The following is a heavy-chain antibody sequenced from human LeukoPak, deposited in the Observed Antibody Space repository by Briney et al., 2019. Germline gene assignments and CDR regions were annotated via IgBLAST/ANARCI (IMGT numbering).Heavy chain of an antibody. D-gene: IGHD2/OR15-2a*01. CDR1: GFTFSGSA. V-gene: IGHV3-73*01. Sequence: GGSLTLSCAASGFTFSGSAMYWVRQASGKGVEWVGRIRRKANSYATAYAGSVKDRFTSSRADSKNTAYLQMNSLKTEDTAVYYCTRFGRDYQVPTTCYGMDVWGQGTTVTVSS. CDR2: IRRKANSYAT. CDR3: TRFGRDYQVPTTCYGMDV. J-gene: IGHJ6*02.